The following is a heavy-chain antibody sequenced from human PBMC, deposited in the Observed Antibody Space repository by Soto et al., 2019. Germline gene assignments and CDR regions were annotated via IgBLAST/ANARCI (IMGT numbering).Heavy chain of an antibody. CDR3: ARDSYLVRHPMTTVTTSQYYDGMDV. CDR2: ISYDGSNK. CDR1: GFTFTAFA. Sequence: GGSLRLSCAASGFTFTAFAVHWVRQPPGKGLEWVAVISYDGSNKYYADSVKGRFTISRDNSKNTLYLQMNSLRAEDTAVYYCARDSYLVRHPMTTVTTSQYYDGMDVWGQGTTVTVSS. D-gene: IGHD4-17*01. J-gene: IGHJ6*02. V-gene: IGHV3-30-3*01.